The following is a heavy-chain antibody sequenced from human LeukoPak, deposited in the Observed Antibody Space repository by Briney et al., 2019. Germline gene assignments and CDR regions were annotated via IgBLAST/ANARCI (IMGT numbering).Heavy chain of an antibody. D-gene: IGHD1-1*01. CDR1: GFTFDDYA. CDR3: GKDGTRGFDY. V-gene: IGHV3-9*01. CDR2: ISWNSGSI. Sequence: PCRTLRLSCAASGFTFDDYAMHWVRHAPGKGLEWVSGISWNSGSIGYADSVKGGFTISRDNAKNSLYLQMNSLRAEDTALYYCGKDGTRGFDYWGQGTLVTVSS. J-gene: IGHJ4*02.